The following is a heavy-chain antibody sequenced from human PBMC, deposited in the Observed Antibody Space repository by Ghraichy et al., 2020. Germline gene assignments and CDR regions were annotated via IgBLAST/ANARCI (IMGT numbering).Heavy chain of an antibody. CDR1: GFTFSSYG. CDR2: ISYDGSNK. CDR3: AKVHHYDFWRDGGYFDY. V-gene: IGHV3-30*18. D-gene: IGHD3-3*01. J-gene: IGHJ4*02. Sequence: GGSLRLSCAASGFTFSSYGMHWVRQAPGKGLEWVAVISYDGSNKYYADSVKGRFTISRDNSKNTLYLQMNSLRAEDTAVYYCAKVHHYDFWRDGGYFDYWGQGTLVTVSS.